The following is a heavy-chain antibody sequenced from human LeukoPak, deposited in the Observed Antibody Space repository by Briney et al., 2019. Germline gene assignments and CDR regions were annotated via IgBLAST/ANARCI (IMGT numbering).Heavy chain of an antibody. CDR2: INHSGST. D-gene: IGHD2-21*02. CDR3: ARGRAAYCGGDRACGFDY. CDR1: GGSFSGYY. Sequence: PSETLSLTCSVNGGSFSGYYWSWIRQPPGKGLEWIGEINHSGSTNYNPSLKSRATISVDTSKNQFSLKLSSVTAADTAVYYCARGRAAYCGGDRACGFDYWGQGTLVTVSS. V-gene: IGHV4-34*01. J-gene: IGHJ4*02.